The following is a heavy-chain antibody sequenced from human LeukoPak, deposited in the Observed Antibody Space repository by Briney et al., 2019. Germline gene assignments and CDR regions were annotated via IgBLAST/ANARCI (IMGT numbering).Heavy chain of an antibody. J-gene: IGHJ4*02. CDR2: ISWNSGSI. Sequence: GGSLRLSCAASGFTFDDYAMHWVRQAPGKGLEWVSGISWNSGSIGYADSVKGRFTISRDNAKNSLYLQMNSLRAEDTALYYCAKDIGRGPYYFDYWGQGTLVTVSS. CDR3: AKDIGRGPYYFDY. D-gene: IGHD3-10*01. CDR1: GFTFDDYA. V-gene: IGHV3-9*01.